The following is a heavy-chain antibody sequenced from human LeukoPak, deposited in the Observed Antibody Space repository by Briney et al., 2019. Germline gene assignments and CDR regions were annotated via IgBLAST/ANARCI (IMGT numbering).Heavy chain of an antibody. J-gene: IGHJ6*03. CDR1: GFTFSNVW. V-gene: IGHV4-39*07. D-gene: IGHD3-3*01. CDR2: IYYSGST. CDR3: AREKTTIFGVVPPMDV. Sequence: PGGSLRLSCTASGFTFSNVWMNWVRQPPGKGLEWIGSIYYSGSTYYNPSLKSRVTISVDTSKNQFSLKLSSVTAADTAVYYCAREKTTIFGVVPPMDVWGKGTTVTVSS.